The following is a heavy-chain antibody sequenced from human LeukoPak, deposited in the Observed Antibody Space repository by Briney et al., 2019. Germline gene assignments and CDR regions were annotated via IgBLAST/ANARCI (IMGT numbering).Heavy chain of an antibody. CDR1: GGSISSGGYS. D-gene: IGHD3-22*01. CDR2: IYHSGST. J-gene: IGHJ4*02. V-gene: IGHV4-30-2*01. Sequence: SQTLSLTCAVSGGSISSGGYSWSWIRQPPGKGLEWIGYIYHSGSTYYNPSLKSRVTISVDRSKNQFSLKLSSVTAADTAVYYCAKDLIPSGYDSSGYSNLFDYWGQGTLVTVSS. CDR3: AKDLIPSGYDSSGYSNLFDY.